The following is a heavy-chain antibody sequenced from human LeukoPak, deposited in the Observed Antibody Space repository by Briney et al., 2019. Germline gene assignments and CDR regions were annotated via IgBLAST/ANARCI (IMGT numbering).Heavy chain of an antibody. CDR2: IIPILGIA. CDR1: VGTFSSYA. D-gene: IGHD6-6*01. CDR3: ARGDRYSSSSLDY. J-gene: IGHJ4*02. V-gene: IGHV1-69*04. Sequence: ASVKVSFTASVGTFSSYAISWVRQAPGQGLEWMGRIIPILGIANYAQKFQGRVTITADKSTSTAYMELSSLRSEDTAVYYCARGDRYSSSSLDYWGQGTLVTVSS.